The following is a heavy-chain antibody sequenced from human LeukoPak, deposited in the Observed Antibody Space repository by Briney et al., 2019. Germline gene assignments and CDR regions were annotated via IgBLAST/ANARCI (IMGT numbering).Heavy chain of an antibody. J-gene: IGHJ4*02. V-gene: IGHV3-30*18. Sequence: PGGSLRLSCAASGFTFSSYGMHWVRQAPGKGLEWVAVISYDGSNKYYADSVKGRFTISRDNSKSTRYLQMNSLRAEDTAVYYCAKDAHYSSGWYRAYYFDYWGQGTLVTVSS. D-gene: IGHD6-19*01. CDR3: AKDAHYSSGWYRAYYFDY. CDR1: GFTFSSYG. CDR2: ISYDGSNK.